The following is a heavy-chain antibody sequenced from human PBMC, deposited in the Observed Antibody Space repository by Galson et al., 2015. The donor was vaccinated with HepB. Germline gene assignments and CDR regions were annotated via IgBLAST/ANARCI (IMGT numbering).Heavy chain of an antibody. CDR1: GASISSFY. CDR2: IFKNGGT. D-gene: IGHD4-17*01. V-gene: IGHV4-59*01. CDR3: ATMTAVSAWVAYDL. J-gene: IGHJ3*01. Sequence: TLSLTCTVSGASISSFYWSWIRHRPGKGLEWIGYIFKNGGTDYNPSLKSRVTISVDTSENQVSLILTSVTAADAAMYYCATMTAVSAWVAYDLWGQGTGVAVAS.